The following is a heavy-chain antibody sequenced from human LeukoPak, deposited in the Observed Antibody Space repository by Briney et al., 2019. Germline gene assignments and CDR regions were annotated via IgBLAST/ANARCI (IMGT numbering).Heavy chain of an antibody. CDR3: AKESYDILTGPTFDY. J-gene: IGHJ4*02. CDR1: GFTFDDYA. D-gene: IGHD3-9*01. Sequence: PGGSLRLSCAACGFTFDDYAMDWVRQAPGKGLEWVSLISGDGGSTYYADSVKGRFTISRDNSKNSLYLQMNSLRTEDTALYYCAKESYDILTGPTFDYWGQGTLVTVSS. CDR2: ISGDGGST. V-gene: IGHV3-43*02.